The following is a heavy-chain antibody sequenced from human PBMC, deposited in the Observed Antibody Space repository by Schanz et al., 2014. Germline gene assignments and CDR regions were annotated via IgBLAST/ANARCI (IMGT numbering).Heavy chain of an antibody. V-gene: IGHV3-23*01. CDR2: ISSGGGST. CDR3: ANNWNLDY. Sequence: EVHLLDSGGGLVQPGGSLRLSCAASGFSVGNKYMNWVRQAPGKGLEWVSSISSGGGSTYYADSVKGRFTISRDNSKNTLYLQMKSLRAEDTAVYYCANNWNLDYWGQGTLVTVSS. CDR1: GFSVGNKY. J-gene: IGHJ4*02. D-gene: IGHD1-20*01.